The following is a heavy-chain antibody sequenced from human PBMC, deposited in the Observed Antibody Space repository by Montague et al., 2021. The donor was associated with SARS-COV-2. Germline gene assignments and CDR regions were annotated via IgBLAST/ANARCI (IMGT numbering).Heavy chain of an antibody. CDR2: IYNGGST. V-gene: IGHV4-59*01. J-gene: IGHJ6*02. D-gene: IGHD3-3*01. Sequence: SETLSLTCTVSGGSISNYYWSWIRQPPGKGLEWIGYIYNGGSTNYNPSLRSRVTIPVDPSEIQFSLRLSSVTAADTAVYYCAREAVEKRVRTRMTGRLEENYYYVLDVWGQGTTVIVSS. CDR3: AREAVEKRVRTRMTGRLEENYYYVLDV. CDR1: GGSISNYY.